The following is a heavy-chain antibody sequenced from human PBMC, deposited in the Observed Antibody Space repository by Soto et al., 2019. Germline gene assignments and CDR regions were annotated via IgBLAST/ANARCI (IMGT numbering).Heavy chain of an antibody. J-gene: IGHJ6*03. V-gene: IGHV3-33*01. CDR3: ARADYYNYHYMDV. CDR2: IWYDGSNK. CDR1: GFTFSSYG. Sequence: GGSLRLSCAASGFTFSSYGMHWVRQAPGKGLEWVALIWYDGSNKYYADSVKGRFTISRDNSKNTLYLQMNSLRADDTAVYYCARADYYNYHYMDVWGKGTTVTVSS.